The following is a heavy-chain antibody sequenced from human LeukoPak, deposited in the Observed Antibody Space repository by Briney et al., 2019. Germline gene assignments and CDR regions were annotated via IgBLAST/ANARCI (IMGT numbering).Heavy chain of an antibody. J-gene: IGHJ4*02. CDR3: ASDHYYGSGIFDY. D-gene: IGHD3-10*01. Sequence: SETLSLTCTVSGGSISSSSYYWGWIRQPPGKGLEWIGSIYYSGRTYYNPSLKSRVTISVDTSKNQSSLKLSSVTAADTAVYYCASDHYYGSGIFDYWGQGTLVTVSS. CDR1: GGSISSSSYY. CDR2: IYYSGRT. V-gene: IGHV4-39*01.